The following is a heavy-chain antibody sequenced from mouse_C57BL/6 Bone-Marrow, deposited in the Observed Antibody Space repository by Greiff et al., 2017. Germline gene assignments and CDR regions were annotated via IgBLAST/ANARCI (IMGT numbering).Heavy chain of an antibody. CDR2: IYPRSGNT. CDR3: ASRWFHSRDYYAMDF. CDR1: GYTFTSYW. J-gene: IGHJ4*01. D-gene: IGHD2-3*01. V-gene: IGHV1-7*01. Sequence: QVQLQQSGAELAKPGASVKLSCKASGYTFTSYWMHWVKQRPGQGLEWIGEIYPRSGNTNYNEKFKGKATLTAYKSSSTAYMELRSLTSEDSAVYFCASRWFHSRDYYAMDFWGRGTSVTVSS.